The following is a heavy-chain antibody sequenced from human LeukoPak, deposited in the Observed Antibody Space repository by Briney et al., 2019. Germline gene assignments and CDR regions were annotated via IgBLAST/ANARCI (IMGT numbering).Heavy chain of an antibody. V-gene: IGHV3-23*01. Sequence: GGSLRLSCVSSGFIYGNYWMHWVRQAPGKGLEWVSTITTSDGNTYYADSVKGRFTVSRDNSKNTLFLQMNSLRAEDTAVYYCAKDGGLWVSAHWGDSWGRGTLVTVSS. J-gene: IGHJ4*02. CDR3: AKDGGLWVSAHWGDS. D-gene: IGHD7-27*01. CDR2: ITTSDGNT. CDR1: GFIYGNYW.